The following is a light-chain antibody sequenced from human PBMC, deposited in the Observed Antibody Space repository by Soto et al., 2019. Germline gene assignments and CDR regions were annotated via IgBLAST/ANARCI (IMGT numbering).Light chain of an antibody. Sequence: DVVMTQSPLSLPVTLGQPASISCRSSQSLVYSDGVTYLNWFHQRPGQSQRRLFYKLSDRDSGVPATFCSSGYGDDFTLIISRVEADDVGIYYCIQGTHWPYTFGQGTNLEIK. CDR3: IQGTHWPYT. V-gene: IGKV2-30*01. J-gene: IGKJ2*01. CDR1: QSLVYSDGVTY. CDR2: KLS.